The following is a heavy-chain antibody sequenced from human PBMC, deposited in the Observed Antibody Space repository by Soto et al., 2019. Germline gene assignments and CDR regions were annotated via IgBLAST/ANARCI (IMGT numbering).Heavy chain of an antibody. CDR1: GFTFSSYS. V-gene: IGHV3-48*01. D-gene: IGHD2-15*01. Sequence: GGSLRLSCAASGFTFSSYSMNWVRQAPGKGLEWVSYISSSSSTIYYADSVKGRFTISRDNAKNSLYLQMNSLRAEDTAVYYCARDGCSGGSCYPYYYYYYYMDVWGKGTTVTVSS. CDR2: ISSSSSTI. J-gene: IGHJ6*03. CDR3: ARDGCSGGSCYPYYYYYYYMDV.